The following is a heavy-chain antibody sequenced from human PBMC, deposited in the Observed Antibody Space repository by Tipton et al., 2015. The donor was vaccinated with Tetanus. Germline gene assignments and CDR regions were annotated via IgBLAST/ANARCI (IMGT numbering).Heavy chain of an antibody. V-gene: IGHV3-21*01. D-gene: IGHD3-10*01. CDR2: ISSSSSYI. Sequence: SLRLSCAASGFTFSSYSMNWVRQAPGKGLEWVSSISSSSSYIYYADSVKGRFTISRDNAKNSLYLQMNNLRAEDTAVYYCARATRGLMVRGVITQIDYWGQGTLVTVSS. CDR1: GFTFSSYS. CDR3: ARATRGLMVRGVITQIDY. J-gene: IGHJ4*02.